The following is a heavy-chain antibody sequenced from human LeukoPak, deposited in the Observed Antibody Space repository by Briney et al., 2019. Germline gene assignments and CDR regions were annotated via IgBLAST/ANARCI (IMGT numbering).Heavy chain of an antibody. CDR3: ARGPDVYSSSWYGGGMDV. V-gene: IGHV4-34*01. CDR1: GGSFSGYY. Sequence: RASETQSLTCAVYGGSFSGYYWSWIRQPPGKGLEWIGEINHSGSTNYNPSLKSRVTISVDTSKNQFSLKLSSVTAADTAVYYCARGPDVYSSSWYGGGMDVWGQGTTVTVSS. D-gene: IGHD6-13*01. CDR2: INHSGST. J-gene: IGHJ6*02.